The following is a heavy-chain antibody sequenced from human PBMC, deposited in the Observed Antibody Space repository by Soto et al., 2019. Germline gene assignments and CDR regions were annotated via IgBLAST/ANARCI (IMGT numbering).Heavy chain of an antibody. CDR3: TKGTPIRRVYVKX. V-gene: IGHV3-30*03. CDR1: GCTFSSYG. Sequence: GGSLRLSCAASGCTFSSYGMQWVRQAPGKGLEWVAVISYDGSNKYYADSVKVRFTISMDNSNNTLYLQMNSLIAEDTAVWYCTKGTPIRRVYVKXWGQGTQVIVCX. CDR2: ISYDGSNK. J-gene: IGHJ1*01. D-gene: IGHD2-2*02.